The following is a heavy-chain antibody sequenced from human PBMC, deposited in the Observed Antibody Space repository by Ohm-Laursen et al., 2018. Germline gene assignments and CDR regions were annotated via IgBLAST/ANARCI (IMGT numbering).Heavy chain of an antibody. CDR2: ISYDGSNK. D-gene: IGHD3-3*01. J-gene: IGHJ4*02. Sequence: SLRLSCAASGFTFDDYAMHWVRQAPGKGLEWVAVISYDGSNKYYADSVKGRFTISRDNSKNTLYLQMNSLRVEDTAVYYCARAYFGVDYYFDYWGQGTLVTVSS. CDR3: ARAYFGVDYYFDY. V-gene: IGHV3-30*03. CDR1: GFTFDDYA.